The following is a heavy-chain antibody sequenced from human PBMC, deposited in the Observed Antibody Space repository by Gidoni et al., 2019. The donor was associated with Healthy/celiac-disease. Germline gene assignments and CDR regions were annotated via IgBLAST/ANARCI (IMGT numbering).Heavy chain of an antibody. CDR2: ISGSGGST. D-gene: IGHD3-22*01. J-gene: IGHJ4*02. V-gene: IGHV3-23*01. CDR3: AKVEGYDSSGYYYVGGLFAH. CDR1: GFTFSSYA. Sequence: EVQLLESGGGLVQPGGSLRLSCAASGFTFSSYAMSWVRQAPGKGLEWVSAISGSGGSTYYADSVKGRFTISRDNSKNTLYLQMNSLRAEDTAVYYCAKVEGYDSSGYYYVGGLFAHWGQGTLVTVSS.